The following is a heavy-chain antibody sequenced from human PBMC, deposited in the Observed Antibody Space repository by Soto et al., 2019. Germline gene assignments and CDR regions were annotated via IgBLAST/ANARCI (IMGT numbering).Heavy chain of an antibody. V-gene: IGHV3-30-3*01. Sequence: GGSLRLSCAASGFTFSSYAMHRVRQAPGKGLEWVAVISYAASNRYSADSVKGRFTISRDDSNNTLHLQMNSLRAEDTAVYYCARSASSNSAERRAAFDIWGRVTMGTV. CDR2: ISYAASNR. D-gene: IGHD6-6*01. CDR3: ARSASSNSAERRAAFDI. J-gene: IGHJ3*02. CDR1: GFTFSSYA.